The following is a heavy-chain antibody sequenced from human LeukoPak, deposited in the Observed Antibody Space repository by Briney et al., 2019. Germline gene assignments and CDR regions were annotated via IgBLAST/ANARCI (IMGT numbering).Heavy chain of an antibody. CDR1: GFTFSSYG. V-gene: IGHV3-30*18. Sequence: AGGSLRLSCAASGFTFSSYGMHWVRQAPGKGLEWVAVISYDGSNKYYADSVKGRFTISRDNSKNTLYLQMNSLRDEDTAVYYCAKGYYDDSSGYPYYYGMDVWGQGTTVTVSS. CDR3: AKGYYDDSSGYPYYYGMDV. D-gene: IGHD3-22*01. J-gene: IGHJ6*02. CDR2: ISYDGSNK.